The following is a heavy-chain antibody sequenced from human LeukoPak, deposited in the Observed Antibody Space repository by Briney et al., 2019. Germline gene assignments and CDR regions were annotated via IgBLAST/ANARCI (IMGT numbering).Heavy chain of an antibody. J-gene: IGHJ4*02. D-gene: IGHD6-19*01. Sequence: GGSLRLSCAASGFTFSSYAMSWVRQAPGKGLVWVSAISGSDSSTHYADSVKGRFTISRDNSKNTLYLQMNSLRAEDTAVYYCARSVAGHEGPFDYWGQGTLVTVSS. CDR2: ISGSDSST. CDR3: ARSVAGHEGPFDY. V-gene: IGHV3-23*01. CDR1: GFTFSSYA.